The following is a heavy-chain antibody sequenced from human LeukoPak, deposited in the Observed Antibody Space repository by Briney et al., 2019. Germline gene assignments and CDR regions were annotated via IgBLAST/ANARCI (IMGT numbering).Heavy chain of an antibody. CDR1: GFTFSSYG. Sequence: PGRSLRLSCAASGFTFSSYGMHWVRQAPGKGLEWVAVISYDGSNKYYADSVKGRFTISRDNSKNTLYLQMNSLRAEDTAVYYCAKVVGMVRGGIYYGMDVWGQGTTVTVSS. J-gene: IGHJ6*02. V-gene: IGHV3-30*18. CDR2: ISYDGSNK. D-gene: IGHD3-10*01. CDR3: AKVVGMVRGGIYYGMDV.